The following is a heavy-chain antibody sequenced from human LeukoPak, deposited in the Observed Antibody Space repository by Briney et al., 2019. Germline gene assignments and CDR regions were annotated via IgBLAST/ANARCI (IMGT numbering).Heavy chain of an antibody. V-gene: IGHV3-48*04. CDR1: GFTFRSYT. CDR3: AELGITMIGGV. D-gene: IGHD3-10*02. Sequence: GDSLRLSCAVSGFTFRSYTMSWVRQAPGKGLEWVSYISSSGRTIYYADSVKGRFTISRDNAKNSLYLQMNSLRAEDTAVYYCAELGITMIGGVWGKGTTVTISS. J-gene: IGHJ6*04. CDR2: ISSSGRTI.